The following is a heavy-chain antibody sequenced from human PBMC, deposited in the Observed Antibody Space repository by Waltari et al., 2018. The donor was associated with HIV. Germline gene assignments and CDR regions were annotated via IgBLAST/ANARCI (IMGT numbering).Heavy chain of an antibody. CDR2: ISWNSGSI. D-gene: IGHD1-26*01. CDR1: GCNFDDYA. V-gene: IGHV3-9*01. J-gene: IGHJ4*02. Sequence: EVQLVDSGGGLVQPGRSLRLSCAASGCNFDDYAMQWFRLAPGKGLEWVSGISWNSGSIGYADSVKGRFTISRDNAKNSLYLQMNSLRAEDTALYYCAKDLSGTYSEGVDYWGQGTLVTVSS. CDR3: AKDLSGTYSEGVDY.